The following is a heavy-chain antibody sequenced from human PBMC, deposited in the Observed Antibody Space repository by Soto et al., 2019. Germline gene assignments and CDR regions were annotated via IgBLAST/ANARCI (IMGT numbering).Heavy chain of an antibody. CDR2: IYYSGST. D-gene: IGHD4-17*01. CDR1: GGSISSGGYY. Sequence: SETLSLTCTVSGGSISSGGYYWSWIRQHPGKGLEWIGYIYYSGSTYYNPSLKSRVTISVDTSKNQFSLKLSSVTAADTAVYYSTVTTWDGWFDPWGQGTLVTVSS. J-gene: IGHJ5*02. V-gene: IGHV4-31*03. CDR3: TVTTWDGWFDP.